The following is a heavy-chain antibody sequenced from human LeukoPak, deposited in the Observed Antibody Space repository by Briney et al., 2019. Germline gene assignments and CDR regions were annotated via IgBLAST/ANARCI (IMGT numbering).Heavy chain of an antibody. CDR3: ARFFDCSGGSCYSYFDY. CDR2: INHSGST. Sequence: SETLSLTCAVYGGSFSGYYWSWIRQPPGKGGEGIGEINHSGSTNYNPSLKSRVTISVDTSKNHFSLKLSSVTAADTAVYYCARFFDCSGGSCYSYFDYWGQGTLVTVSS. D-gene: IGHD2-15*01. J-gene: IGHJ4*02. CDR1: GGSFSGYY. V-gene: IGHV4-34*01.